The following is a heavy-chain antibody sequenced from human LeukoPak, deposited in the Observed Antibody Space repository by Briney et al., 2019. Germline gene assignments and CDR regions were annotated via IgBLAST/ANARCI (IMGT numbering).Heavy chain of an antibody. CDR3: ARDFGPLGSWSIDY. J-gene: IGHJ4*02. Sequence: PGWSLTLSCAASGFNFSDYYMSWIRQAPGKGLEWVSSISSSNRYKNYEDSVKGRFTISRDNAKNSLYLQMNSLRDEDSAVYYCARDFGPLGSWSIDYWGQGTLVTVSS. D-gene: IGHD6-13*01. V-gene: IGHV3-11*06. CDR2: ISSSNRYK. CDR1: GFNFSDYY.